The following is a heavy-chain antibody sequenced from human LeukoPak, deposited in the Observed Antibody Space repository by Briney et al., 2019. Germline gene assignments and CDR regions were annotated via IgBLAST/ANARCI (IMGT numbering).Heavy chain of an antibody. V-gene: IGHV1-18*01. CDR2: ISTYNGDT. Sequence: ASVKVSCKASGYTFTRYAITWVRQAPGQGLEWMGWISTYNGDTKYAQKLQGRVTMTTDTSTSTAYMELRSLRSDDTAVYYCARDPSNTSGWSPYFDYWGQGTLVTVSS. CDR3: ARDPSNTSGWSPYFDY. D-gene: IGHD6-19*01. J-gene: IGHJ4*02. CDR1: GYTFTRYA.